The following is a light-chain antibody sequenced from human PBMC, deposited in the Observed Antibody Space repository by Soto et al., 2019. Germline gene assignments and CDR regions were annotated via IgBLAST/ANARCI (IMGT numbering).Light chain of an antibody. CDR3: SSYTTTTAWV. CDR1: SSDVGAYKY. V-gene: IGLV2-14*03. Sequence: QSALTQPASVSGSPGQSITISCTGSSSDVGAYKYVSWFQQHPGKAPKLIIYDVSNRPSGVSDRFSGSKSGNTASLTISGLQAEDEADYHCSSYTTTTAWVFGGGTKVTVL. J-gene: IGLJ3*02. CDR2: DVS.